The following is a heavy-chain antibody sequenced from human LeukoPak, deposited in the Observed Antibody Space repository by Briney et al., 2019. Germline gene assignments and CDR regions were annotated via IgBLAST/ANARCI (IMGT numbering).Heavy chain of an antibody. J-gene: IGHJ4*02. D-gene: IGHD3-22*01. CDR1: GYTFTSYD. Sequence: ASVKVSCKASGYTFTSYDINWVRQATGQGLEWMGLMNPNSGNTGYAQKFQGRVTMTRNTSISTAYMELSSLRSEDTAVYYCARVLPAWATYYYDSSGYYTFDYWGQGTLVTVSS. V-gene: IGHV1-8*01. CDR2: MNPNSGNT. CDR3: ARVLPAWATYYYDSSGYYTFDY.